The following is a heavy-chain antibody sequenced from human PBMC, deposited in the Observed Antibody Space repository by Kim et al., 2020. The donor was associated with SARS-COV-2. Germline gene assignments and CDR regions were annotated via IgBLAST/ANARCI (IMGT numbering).Heavy chain of an antibody. CDR1: GFTFSSYA. V-gene: IGHV3-23*01. D-gene: IGHD3-22*01. Sequence: GGSLRLSCAASGFTFSSYAMSWVRQAPGKGLEWVSAISGSGGSTYYADSVKGRFTISRDNSKNTLYLQMNSLRAEDTAVYYCAKGAEGVDSSGYYFWYGMDVWGQGTTVTVSS. J-gene: IGHJ6*02. CDR3: AKGAEGVDSSGYYFWYGMDV. CDR2: ISGSGGST.